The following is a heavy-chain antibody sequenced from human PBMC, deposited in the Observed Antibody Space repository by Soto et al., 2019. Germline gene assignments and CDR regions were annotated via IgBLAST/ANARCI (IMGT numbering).Heavy chain of an antibody. J-gene: IGHJ2*01. CDR1: GGSFSGYY. Sequence: QVQLQQWGAGPLRPLETLSLTCGVSGGSFSGYYWARIRQSPGKGLEWIGEINDRGSINYNPSLKSRVSISVDTSKNHYSLNLRSVTAADTTVYYCARESHDILTGPPWVWYFDLWDRGTLVTVSS. D-gene: IGHD3-9*01. V-gene: IGHV4-34*01. CDR3: ARESHDILTGPPWVWYFDL. CDR2: INDRGSI.